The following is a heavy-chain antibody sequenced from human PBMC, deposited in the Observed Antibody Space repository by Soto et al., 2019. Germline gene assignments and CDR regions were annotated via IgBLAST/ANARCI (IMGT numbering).Heavy chain of an antibody. Sequence: ESGPTLVNPTETLTLTCTVSGFSLSNARMGVSWIRQPPGKALEWLAHNFSNDEKSYSTSLKSRLTISKDTSKSQVVLTMTNMDPVDTATYYCARLLAYCGGDCYSNDYWGQGTLVTVSS. D-gene: IGHD2-21*02. CDR2: NFSNDEK. J-gene: IGHJ4*02. CDR3: ARLLAYCGGDCYSNDY. V-gene: IGHV2-26*01. CDR1: GFSLSNARMG.